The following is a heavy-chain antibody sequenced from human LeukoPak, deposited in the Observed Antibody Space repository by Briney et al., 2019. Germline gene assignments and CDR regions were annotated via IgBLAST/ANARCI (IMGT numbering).Heavy chain of an antibody. D-gene: IGHD6-19*01. V-gene: IGHV4-59*08. Sequence: PSETLSLTCTVSGGSISSYYWSWIRQPPGKGLEWIGYIYYSGSTNYNPSLKSRVTISVDTSKNQFSLKLSSVTAADTAVYYCARRSGRYGGYYFDYWGQGTLVTVSS. CDR3: ARRSGRYGGYYFDY. CDR2: IYYSGST. J-gene: IGHJ4*02. CDR1: GGSISSYY.